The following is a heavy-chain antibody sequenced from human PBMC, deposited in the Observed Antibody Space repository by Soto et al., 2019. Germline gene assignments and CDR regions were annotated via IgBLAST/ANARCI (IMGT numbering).Heavy chain of an antibody. CDR2: ISGSGGST. CDR3: ASLSSTWQVGFDY. CDR1: GFTFSSYA. V-gene: IGHV3-23*01. D-gene: IGHD6-13*01. J-gene: IGHJ4*02. Sequence: HPGGSLRLSCAASGFTFSSYAMSWVRQAPGKGLEWVSGISGSGGSTYYADSVKGRFTISRDNSKNTLYLQMNSLRAEDTAVYYCASLSSTWQVGFDYWGQGTLVTVSS.